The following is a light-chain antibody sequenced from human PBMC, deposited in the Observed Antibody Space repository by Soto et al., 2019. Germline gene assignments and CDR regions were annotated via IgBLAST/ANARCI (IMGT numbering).Light chain of an antibody. CDR1: VGISNW. CDR3: QQASSFPHT. J-gene: IGKJ2*01. V-gene: IGKV1-12*01. CDR2: GAS. Sequence: DIQMTQSPSSVSASVGDRVTITCRASVGISNWLAWYQHKPVKAPKLLIYGASNLQSEVPLRFSGSGSGTDFTLTINNLQPEDFATYYCQQASSFPHTFGQGTKVDIK.